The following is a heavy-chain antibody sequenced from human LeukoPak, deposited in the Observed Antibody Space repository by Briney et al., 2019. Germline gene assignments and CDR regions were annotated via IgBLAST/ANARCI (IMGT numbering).Heavy chain of an antibody. CDR3: ARDPGGSYGDYALGY. Sequence: GASVKVSCKASGYTFTGYYMHWVRQAPGQGLEWMGWINPNSGGTNYAQKFQGRVTMTRDTSISTAYMELSRLRTDDTAVYYCARDPGGSYGDYALGYWGQGTLVTVSS. J-gene: IGHJ4*02. CDR1: GYTFTGYY. V-gene: IGHV1-2*02. D-gene: IGHD4-17*01. CDR2: INPNSGGT.